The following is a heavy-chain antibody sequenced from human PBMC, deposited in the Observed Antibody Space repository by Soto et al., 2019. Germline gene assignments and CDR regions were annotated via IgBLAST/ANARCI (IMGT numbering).Heavy chain of an antibody. CDR1: GGTFSRHA. Sequence: QVQLVQSGAEVRKPGSSVKVSCKASGGTFSRHAISWVRQAPGQGLEWMGGIIPIFGTANHAQKFQGRVTIIADESTSTVYMEFSSLRSEDTAMYYCAILSRGANYYDSSGGSYFDYWGQGTLVTVSS. CDR2: IIPIFGTA. J-gene: IGHJ4*02. D-gene: IGHD3-22*01. V-gene: IGHV1-69*01. CDR3: AILSRGANYYDSSGGSYFDY.